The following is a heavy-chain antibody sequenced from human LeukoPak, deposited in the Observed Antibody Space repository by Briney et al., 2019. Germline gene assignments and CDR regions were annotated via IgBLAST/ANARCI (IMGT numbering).Heavy chain of an antibody. CDR3: SRGFPFDP. Sequence: GGSLRLSCAASGFPFSTSWMHWVRQAPGKGLVCVSRINSDGSRTTYADSVKGRITISRDNAKNTLYLQMNSLRAEDTAVYYCSRGFPFDPWGQGTLVTVSS. CDR1: GFPFSTSW. CDR2: INSDGSRT. V-gene: IGHV3-74*01. J-gene: IGHJ5*02. D-gene: IGHD2-21*01.